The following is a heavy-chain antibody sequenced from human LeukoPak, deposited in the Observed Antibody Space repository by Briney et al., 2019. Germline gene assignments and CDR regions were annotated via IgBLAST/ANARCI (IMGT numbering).Heavy chain of an antibody. J-gene: IGHJ4*02. D-gene: IGHD1-26*01. Sequence: AGGSLRLSCAASGFTYSNYAMNWVRQAPGKGVEWVSVISGSGRSTYYADSVKGRFTISRDKSKNSLYLQMNSLRVEDTAIYYCAKSIVNSGTYIPFDYWGQGTLVTVSS. CDR1: GFTYSNYA. CDR2: ISGSGRST. V-gene: IGHV3-23*01. CDR3: AKSIVNSGTYIPFDY.